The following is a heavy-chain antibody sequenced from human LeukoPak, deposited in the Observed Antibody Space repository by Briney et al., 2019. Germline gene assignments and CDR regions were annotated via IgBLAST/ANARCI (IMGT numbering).Heavy chain of an antibody. CDR2: ISGRGGST. CDR3: ARKSCNSTSCYYDY. V-gene: IGHV3-23*01. Sequence: GGSLRLSCAASGFMFSDYSMSWIRQAPGKGLEWVSVISGRGGSTYYADSVKGRFTISRDNSKNTLYLQMNSLRAEDTAVYYCARKSCNSTSCYYDYWGQGTLVTVSS. D-gene: IGHD2-2*01. CDR1: GFMFSDYS. J-gene: IGHJ4*02.